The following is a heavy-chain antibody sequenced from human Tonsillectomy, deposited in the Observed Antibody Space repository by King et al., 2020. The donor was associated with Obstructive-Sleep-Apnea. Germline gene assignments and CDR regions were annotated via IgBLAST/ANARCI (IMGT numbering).Heavy chain of an antibody. CDR3: FPAEQGLVLIDY. D-gene: IGHD6-19*01. CDR1: GFTFSNYG. J-gene: IGHJ4*02. V-gene: IGHV3-30*02. Sequence: VQLVESGGGVVQPGGSLRLSCAASGFTFSNYGMHWVRQAPGKGLEWVAFIWYDGSDKYYADSVKGRFTISRDNSKNTLYLQMHSLRAEDTAVYYCFPAEQGLVLIDYWGQGTLVTVSS. CDR2: IWYDGSDK.